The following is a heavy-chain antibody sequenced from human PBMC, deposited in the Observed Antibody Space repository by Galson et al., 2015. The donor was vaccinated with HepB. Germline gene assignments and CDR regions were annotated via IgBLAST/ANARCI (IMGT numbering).Heavy chain of an antibody. CDR2: VNPGGSGT. J-gene: IGHJ4*02. V-gene: IGHV1-46*01. CDR1: GYTCTSSH. CDR3: ARSRSGGLWDY. D-gene: IGHD3-3*01. Sequence: SVKVSCKASGYTCTSSHIHWVRQAPGQGLEWMGIVNPGGSGTSYAQKFQGRVTVTRDTSTCTVYMELSSLRSEDTAVYYCARSRSGGLWDYWGQGTLVTVSS.